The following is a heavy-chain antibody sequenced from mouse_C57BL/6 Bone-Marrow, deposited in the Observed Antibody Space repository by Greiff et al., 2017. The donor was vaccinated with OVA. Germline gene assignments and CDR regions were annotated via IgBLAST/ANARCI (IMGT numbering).Heavy chain of an antibody. V-gene: IGHV1-77*01. CDR3: ARAYYSNYRWYFDV. J-gene: IGHJ1*03. CDR2: IGPGSGST. Sequence: VQLQQPGAELVKPGASVKMSCKASGYTFTDYYINWVKQRPGQGLEWIGKIGPGSGSTYYNEKFKGKATLTADKSSSTAYMQLSSLTSEDSAVYFCARAYYSNYRWYFDVWGTGTTVTVSS. CDR1: GYTFTDYY. D-gene: IGHD2-5*01.